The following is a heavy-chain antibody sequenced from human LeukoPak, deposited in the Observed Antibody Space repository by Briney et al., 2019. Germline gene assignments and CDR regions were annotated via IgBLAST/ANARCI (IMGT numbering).Heavy chain of an antibody. CDR1: GFTFSSYG. CDR3: AANFDF. V-gene: IGHV3-48*01. J-gene: IGHJ4*02. Sequence: GGSLRLSCAASGFTFSSYGMNWVRQAPGKGLEWLSFISSSTTTIHYADSVKGRFTISRDTAKNLLYLQMNSLRAEDTAVYYCAANFDFWGQGTLVTVSS. CDR2: ISSSTTTI.